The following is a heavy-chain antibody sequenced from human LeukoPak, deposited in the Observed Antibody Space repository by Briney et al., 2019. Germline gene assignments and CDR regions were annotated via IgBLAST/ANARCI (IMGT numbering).Heavy chain of an antibody. Sequence: PGGSLRLSCAVSGFTFSGFWMSWSRQAPGKGLEWVASINSDGSEGYYADVVKGRFTISRDNAKNSLYLQINSLRAEDTAVYYCARDDGDDTTGYYGIGDWGQGTLVTVSS. CDR2: INSDGSEG. V-gene: IGHV3-7*03. D-gene: IGHD3-22*01. CDR1: GFTFSGFW. J-gene: IGHJ4*02. CDR3: ARDDGDDTTGYYGIGD.